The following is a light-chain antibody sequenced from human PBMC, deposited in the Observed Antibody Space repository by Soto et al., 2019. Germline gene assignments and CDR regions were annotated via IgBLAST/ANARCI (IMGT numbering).Light chain of an antibody. CDR3: TSWTTSPTMI. J-gene: IGLJ2*01. CDR1: RSDIGAYNF. CDR2: DVN. V-gene: IGLV2-14*03. Sequence: QSALTQPASVSGSPGQSITISCTGTRSDIGAYNFVSWYQQHPGEVPKLILYDVNVRPSGVSNRFSGSKSGNTASLTISVLQAEDEAYYYCTSWTTSPTMIFGGGTKVTVL.